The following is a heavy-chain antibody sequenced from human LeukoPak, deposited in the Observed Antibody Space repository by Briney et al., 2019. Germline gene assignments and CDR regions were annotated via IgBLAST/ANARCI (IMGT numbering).Heavy chain of an antibody. V-gene: IGHV3-7*01. CDR2: IKRDGSQK. Sequence: GGSLRLSCAAPGFSFSSNWMGGVRQAPGKGLEWVAHIKRDGSQKYYLDSVKGRFTISRDNAKNSLYLQMNSLRVEDTAVYYCARLGLEVGGPNWFDPWGQGTLVTVSS. J-gene: IGHJ5*02. CDR1: GFSFSSNW. D-gene: IGHD1-1*01. CDR3: ARLGLEVGGPNWFDP.